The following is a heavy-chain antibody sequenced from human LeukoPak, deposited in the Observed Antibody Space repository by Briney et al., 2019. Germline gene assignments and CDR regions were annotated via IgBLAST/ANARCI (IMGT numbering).Heavy chain of an antibody. CDR3: AREEYGDYVFFYY. CDR2: ISSSGSTI. Sequence: PGGSLRLSCAASGFTFSSYEMIWVRQAPGKGLEWVSYISSSGSTIYYADSVKGRFTISRDNAKNSLYLQMNSLRAEDTAVYYCAREEYGDYVFFYYWGQGTLVTVSS. J-gene: IGHJ4*02. V-gene: IGHV3-48*03. D-gene: IGHD4-17*01. CDR1: GFTFSSYE.